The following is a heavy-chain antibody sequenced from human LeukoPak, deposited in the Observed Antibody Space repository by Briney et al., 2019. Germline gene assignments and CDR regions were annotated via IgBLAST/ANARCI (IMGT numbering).Heavy chain of an antibody. CDR3: ARDDNYGSGSFLD. J-gene: IGHJ4*02. CDR1: GGSISSYY. CDR2: IYYSGST. V-gene: IGHV4-59*01. D-gene: IGHD3-10*01. Sequence: TSETLSLTCTVSGGSISSYYWSWIRQPPGKGLEWIGYIYYSGSTNNNPSLKSRVTISVDTSKNQFSLKLSSVTAADTAVYYCARDDNYGSGSFLDWGQGTLVTVSS.